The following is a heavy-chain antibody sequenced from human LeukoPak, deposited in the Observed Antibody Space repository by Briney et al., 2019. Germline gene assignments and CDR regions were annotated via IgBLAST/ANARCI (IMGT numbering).Heavy chain of an antibody. D-gene: IGHD1-1*01. CDR3: ARDPAWNAFDV. CDR1: GYTFDNYY. V-gene: IGHV1-2*02. J-gene: IGHJ3*01. Sequence: GASEKVSCKASGYTFDNYYIHWVRQARGQGLEWVGRINPDKGDTTYARRFQGRVTMTRDTSTNTAYMELRRLTSDDAAVYYCARDPAWNAFDVWGQGTLVTVS. CDR2: INPDKGDT.